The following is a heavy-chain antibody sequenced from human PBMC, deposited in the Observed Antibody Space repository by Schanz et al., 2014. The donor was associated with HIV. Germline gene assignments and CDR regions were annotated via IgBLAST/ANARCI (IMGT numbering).Heavy chain of an antibody. D-gene: IGHD1-26*01. J-gene: IGHJ5*01. Sequence: VQLVESGGGVVQPGRSLRLSCAASGFTFITYGMHWVRQAPGKGLEWISYISSGGSTKTYADSVKGRFTISRDNAKNSLYLQMNSLIPEDTAVYYCARDKKSGNYDGGFDSWGQGTVVTVSS. CDR2: ISSGGSTK. V-gene: IGHV3-48*04. CDR1: GFTFITYG. CDR3: ARDKKSGNYDGGFDS.